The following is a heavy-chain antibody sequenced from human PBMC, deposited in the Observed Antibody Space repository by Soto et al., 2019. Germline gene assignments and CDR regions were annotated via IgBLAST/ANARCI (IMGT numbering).Heavy chain of an antibody. V-gene: IGHV4-34*01. CDR2: INHSGST. D-gene: IGHD6-13*01. CDR1: GGSFSGYY. J-gene: IGHJ5*02. CDR3: ARGRGVEQPTNRNWFDP. Sequence: SETLSLTCAVYGGSFSGYYWSWIRQPPGKGLEWIGEINHSGSTNYNPSLKSRVTISVDTSKNQFSLKLSSVTAADTAVYYCARGRGVEQPTNRNWFDPWGQGTLVTVSS.